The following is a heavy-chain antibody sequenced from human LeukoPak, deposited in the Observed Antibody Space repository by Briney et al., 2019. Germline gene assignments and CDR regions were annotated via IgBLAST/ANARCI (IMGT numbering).Heavy chain of an antibody. CDR3: AKQRSLLWFGESFDY. CDR2: ISYDGSNK. D-gene: IGHD3-10*01. J-gene: IGHJ4*02. CDR1: GFTFSSYG. Sequence: GGSLRLSCAASGFTFSSYGMHWVRQAPGKGLEWVAVISYDGSNKYYADSVKGRFTISRDNSKNTLYLQMNSLRAEDTAVYYCAKQRSLLWFGESFDYWGQGTLVTVSS. V-gene: IGHV3-30*18.